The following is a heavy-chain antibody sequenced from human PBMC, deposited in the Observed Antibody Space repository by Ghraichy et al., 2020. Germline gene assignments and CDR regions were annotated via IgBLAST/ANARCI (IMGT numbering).Heavy chain of an antibody. CDR1: GYSISSGYY. Sequence: SETLSLTCTVSGYSISSGYYWGWIRQPPGKGLEWIGSIYHSGSTYYNPSLKSRVTISVDTSKNQFSLKLSSVTAADTAVYYCARSHGGGFLYSGYFDYWGQGTLVTVSS. CDR2: IYHSGST. J-gene: IGHJ4*02. V-gene: IGHV4-38-2*02. CDR3: ARSHGGGFLYSGYFDY. D-gene: IGHD2-15*01.